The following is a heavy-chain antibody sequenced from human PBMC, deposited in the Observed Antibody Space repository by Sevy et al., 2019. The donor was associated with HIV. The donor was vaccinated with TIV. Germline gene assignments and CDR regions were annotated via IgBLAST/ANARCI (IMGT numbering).Heavy chain of an antibody. V-gene: IGHV3-7*01. CDR1: GFTFSSYW. CDR2: IKQDGSEK. D-gene: IGHD3-10*01. J-gene: IGHJ4*02. CDR3: ARTYGSGSYSVL. Sequence: GESLKISCAASGFTFSSYWMSWVRQAPGKGLEWVANIKQDGSEKYYVDSVKGRFTISRDNAKNSLYLQMNSLRAEDTAVYYCARTYGSGSYSVLWGQGTLVTVSS.